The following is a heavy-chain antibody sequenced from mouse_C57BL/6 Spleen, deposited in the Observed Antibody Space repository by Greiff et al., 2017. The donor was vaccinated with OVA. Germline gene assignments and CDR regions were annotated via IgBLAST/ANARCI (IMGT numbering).Heavy chain of an antibody. CDR3: ARGNCSFDY. Sequence: QVQLKQPGAELVKPGASVKLSCKASGYTFTSYWMNWVKPRPGQGLEWIGMIHPTCGSTNSNETFTINATLTVDKPSSTAYMQLSSLTSEDSAVYYCARGNCSFDYWGQGTTLTVSS. V-gene: IGHV1-64*01. CDR1: GYTFTSYW. J-gene: IGHJ2*01. D-gene: IGHD2-1*01. CDR2: IHPTCGST.